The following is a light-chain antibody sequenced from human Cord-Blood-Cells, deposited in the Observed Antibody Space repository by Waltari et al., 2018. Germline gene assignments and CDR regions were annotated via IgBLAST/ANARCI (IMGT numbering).Light chain of an antibody. Sequence: SYELTQPPSVSVSPGQTASITCSGDKLGDKYACWYQQKPGQSPVLVIYQDSKRPSGIPGLFAGSNSGNTATLTISGTQAMDEADYYCQAWDSSNWVFGGGTKLTVL. J-gene: IGLJ3*02. CDR1: KLGDKY. V-gene: IGLV3-1*01. CDR2: QDS. CDR3: QAWDSSNWV.